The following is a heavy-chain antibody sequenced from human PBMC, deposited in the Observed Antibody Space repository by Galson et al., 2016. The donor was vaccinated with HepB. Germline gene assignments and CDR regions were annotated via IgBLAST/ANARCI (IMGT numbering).Heavy chain of an antibody. CDR2: ISPYNDNS. J-gene: IGHJ6*02. CDR1: GYTFTGYY. Sequence: SVKVSCKASGYTFTGYYMHWVRQAPGQGLEWLGWISPYNDNSDSAQKIRGRVTLTTDTSTSTAYMELSSLRSEDTAVYYCARYPQLEDYYGIDVWGQGTTVTVSS. V-gene: IGHV1-18*04. D-gene: IGHD1-1*01. CDR3: ARYPQLEDYYGIDV.